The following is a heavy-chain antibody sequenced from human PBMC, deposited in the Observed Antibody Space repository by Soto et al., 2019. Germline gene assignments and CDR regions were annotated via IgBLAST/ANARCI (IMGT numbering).Heavy chain of an antibody. CDR1: GGTFSSYA. Sequence: SVKVSCKASGGTFSSYAISWVRQAPGQGLEWMGGIISIFGTANYAQKFQGRVTITADESTSTAYMELSSLRSEDTAVYYCASPWGRLNEFWSGYPDYYYYGMDVWGQGTTVTVSS. V-gene: IGHV1-69*13. CDR3: ASPWGRLNEFWSGYPDYYYYGMDV. D-gene: IGHD3-3*01. J-gene: IGHJ6*02. CDR2: IISIFGTA.